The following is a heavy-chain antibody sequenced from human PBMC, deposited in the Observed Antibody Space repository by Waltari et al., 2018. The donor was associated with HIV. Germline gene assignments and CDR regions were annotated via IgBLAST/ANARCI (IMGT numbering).Heavy chain of an antibody. J-gene: IGHJ3*02. CDR1: GGSITSSSNF. V-gene: IGHV4-39*02. D-gene: IGHD6-19*01. Sequence: QMQLQESGPGLVKPSETLSLPCTVSGGSITSSSNFWGWIRQPPEQGLEWIGSIYHDGSTHYDSTLKDSSLKRRVTISLDTSKNLFSLELTSVTATDTAIYYCASSYTYSVWGAFDTWGQGTMVTVSS. CDR3: ASSYTYSVWGAFDT. CDR2: IYHDGST.